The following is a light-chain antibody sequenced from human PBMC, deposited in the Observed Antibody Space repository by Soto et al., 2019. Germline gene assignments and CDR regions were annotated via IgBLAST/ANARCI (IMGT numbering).Light chain of an antibody. Sequence: EIVLTQSPDTLSLSPGGRGTLSCRASQSVSRSYLAWYQQKPGQPPRLLIYDASTRATGIPDRFSGSGSGTDFTLTISRLEPEDFAVSYCQQHGHSPHTSGQGTKLEIK. V-gene: IGKV3-20*01. CDR3: QQHGHSPHT. CDR2: DAS. J-gene: IGKJ2*01. CDR1: QSVSRSY.